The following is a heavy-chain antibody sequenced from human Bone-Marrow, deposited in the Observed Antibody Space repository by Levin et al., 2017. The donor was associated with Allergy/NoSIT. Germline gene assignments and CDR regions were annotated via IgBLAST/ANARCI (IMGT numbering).Heavy chain of an antibody. Sequence: ASGPTLVKPTQTLTLTCTFSGFSLATSGVRVGWIRQPPGKALEWLALISWNDDERYSPSLKSRLTITKDTSKNQVVLTMTNMDPVDTATYYCAYRPAYCDGGSCYEMVGYYFDYWGQGTLVTVSS. CDR3: AYRPAYCDGGSCYEMVGYYFDY. J-gene: IGHJ4*02. CDR2: ISWNDDE. D-gene: IGHD2-15*01. CDR1: GFSLATSGVR. V-gene: IGHV2-5*01.